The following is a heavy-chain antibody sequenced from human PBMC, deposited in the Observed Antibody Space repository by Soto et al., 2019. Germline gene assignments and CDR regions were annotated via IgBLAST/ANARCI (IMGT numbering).Heavy chain of an antibody. V-gene: IGHV4-59*01. CDR2: IYYSGST. J-gene: IGHJ4*02. D-gene: IGHD4-17*01. Sequence: PSGTLSLTCXVSGGSISSYYWSWIRQPPGKGLEWIGYIYYSGSTNYNPSLKSRVTISVDTSKNQFSLKLSSVTAADTAVYYCARVLVYGDYTFDYWGQGTLVTVSS. CDR3: ARVLVYGDYTFDY. CDR1: GGSISSYY.